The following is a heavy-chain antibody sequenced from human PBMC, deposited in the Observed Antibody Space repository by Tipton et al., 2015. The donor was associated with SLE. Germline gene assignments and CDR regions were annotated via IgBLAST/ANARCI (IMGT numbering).Heavy chain of an antibody. Sequence: TLSLTCAVYGGSFSGYYWSWIRQPPGKGLEWIGEINHSGSTKYNPSLKSRVTISVDTSKNQFSLKVSSVTAADTAVYYCAREPVYYYYYMDVWDKGTTVTVSS. CDR2: INHSGST. CDR3: AREPVYYYYYMDV. V-gene: IGHV4-34*01. CDR1: GGSFSGYY. J-gene: IGHJ6*03.